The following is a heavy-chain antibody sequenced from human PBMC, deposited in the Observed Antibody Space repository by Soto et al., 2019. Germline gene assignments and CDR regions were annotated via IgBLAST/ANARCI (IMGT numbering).Heavy chain of an antibody. D-gene: IGHD3-16*01. Sequence: QVQLVESGGGVVQPGRSLRLSCAASGFTFSSYGMHWVRQAPGQGLEWVAVIWYDGSNKYYADSVKGRFTISRDNSKNTLYLQMNSLRVEDTAVYYCARDGVRLRLGDYWGQGTLVTVSS. CDR1: GFTFSSYG. V-gene: IGHV3-33*01. CDR3: ARDGVRLRLGDY. J-gene: IGHJ4*02. CDR2: IWYDGSNK.